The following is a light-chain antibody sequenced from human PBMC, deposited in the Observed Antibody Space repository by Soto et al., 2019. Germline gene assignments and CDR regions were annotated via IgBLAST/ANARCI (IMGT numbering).Light chain of an antibody. Sequence: EVVIRQPASTLSVSTGEGATLSCRASQGICDTLAWYQHKPGQTPRLLIYDTSTRATGVPTRFSGSRSGAEFTLTINSLQSEDFAVYYCQPYNNWPLTFGGGTKVDIK. V-gene: IGKV3-15*01. CDR2: DTS. CDR1: QGICDT. CDR3: QPYNNWPLT. J-gene: IGKJ4*01.